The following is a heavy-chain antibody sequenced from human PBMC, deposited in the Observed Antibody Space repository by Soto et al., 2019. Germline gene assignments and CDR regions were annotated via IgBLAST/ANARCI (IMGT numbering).Heavy chain of an antibody. J-gene: IGHJ4*02. CDR3: ASEKWYVFDH. CDR1: GINFNDYW. D-gene: IGHD2-8*01. V-gene: IGHV3-7*03. Sequence: AGGSLRLSCAASGINFNDYWMSWVRQAPGKGLEWVANIKEDGSSKYYVDSVKGRFTISRDNAKNSLYLQMNSLRAEDTALYYCASEKWYVFDHWGQGTPVTVYS. CDR2: IKEDGSSK.